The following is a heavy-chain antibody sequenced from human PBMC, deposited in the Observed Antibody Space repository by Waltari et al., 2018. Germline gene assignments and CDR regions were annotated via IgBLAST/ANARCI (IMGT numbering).Heavy chain of an antibody. CDR3: ARPSTEYYYYYYYMDV. CDR2: ISNSWSTV. V-gene: IGHV3-48*03. J-gene: IGHJ6*03. Sequence: EVQVVESGGGLVQPGGSLRLSCAASGFTFSNYEMNWVRQAPGKWLEWVSYISNSWSTVYYADSVKGRFTISRDNAKNSLYLEMDSLRAEDTAVYYCARPSTEYYYYYYYMDVWGKGTTVTVS. CDR1: GFTFSNYE.